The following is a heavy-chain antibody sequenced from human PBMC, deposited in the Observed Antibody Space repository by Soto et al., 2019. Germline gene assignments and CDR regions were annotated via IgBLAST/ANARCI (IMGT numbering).Heavy chain of an antibody. D-gene: IGHD3-22*01. Sequence: TLSLTCTVSGGSISSGGYYWSWIRQHPGKGLEWIGYIYYSGSTYYNPSLKSRVTISVDTSKNQFSLKLSSVTAADTAVYYCARDWGSNYYDSSGPYNWFDPWGQGTLVPVSS. J-gene: IGHJ5*02. CDR1: GGSISSGGYY. CDR2: IYYSGST. CDR3: ARDWGSNYYDSSGPYNWFDP. V-gene: IGHV4-31*03.